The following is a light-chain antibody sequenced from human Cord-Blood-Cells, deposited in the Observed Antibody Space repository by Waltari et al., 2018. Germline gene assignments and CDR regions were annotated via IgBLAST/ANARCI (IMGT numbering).Light chain of an antibody. V-gene: IGKV4-1*01. Sequence: DIVMTQSHDSLAVSLGGGASINCKSRQSVLYSSNNKNYLSWYQQKPGQPPKLLIYWASTRESGVPDRFSGSGSGTDFTLTISSLQAEDVAVYYCQQYYSTPSITFGQGTRLEIK. CDR1: QSVLYSSNNKNY. CDR3: QQYYSTPSIT. CDR2: WAS. J-gene: IGKJ5*01.